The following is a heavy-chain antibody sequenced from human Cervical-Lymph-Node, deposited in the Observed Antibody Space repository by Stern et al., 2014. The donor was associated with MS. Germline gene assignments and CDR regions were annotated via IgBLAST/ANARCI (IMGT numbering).Heavy chain of an antibody. J-gene: IGHJ5*02. Sequence: VQLVESGAEVKKPGASVKVSCKASGYTFTSLGISWVRQAPGQGLEWMGWISAYNGNTSYAQGLQGRFTLTPDTSTSTAYMELRSLTSDDTAVYYCASGSLEGFDPWGQGTRVTVSS. D-gene: IGHD5-24*01. V-gene: IGHV1-18*01. CDR3: ASGSLEGFDP. CDR1: GYTFTSLG. CDR2: ISAYNGNT.